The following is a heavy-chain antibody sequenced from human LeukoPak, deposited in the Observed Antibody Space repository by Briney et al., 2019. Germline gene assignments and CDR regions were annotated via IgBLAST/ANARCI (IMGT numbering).Heavy chain of an antibody. V-gene: IGHV4-39*01. D-gene: IGHD3-22*01. CDR3: ARPTDYYDSSGYPKHDAFDI. CDR2: IYYSGST. J-gene: IGHJ3*02. Sequence: SQTLSLTCTVSGGSISSSSYYWGWIRQPPGKGLEWIGSIYYSGSTYYNPSLKSRVTISVDTSKNQFSLKLGSVTAADTAVYYCARPTDYYDSSGYPKHDAFDIWGQGTMVTVSS. CDR1: GGSISSSSYY.